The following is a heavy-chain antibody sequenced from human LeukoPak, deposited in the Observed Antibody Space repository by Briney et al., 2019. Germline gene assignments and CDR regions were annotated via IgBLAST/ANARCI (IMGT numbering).Heavy chain of an antibody. D-gene: IGHD3/OR15-3a*01. CDR2: ISSSGSTK. CDR3: ARDSPFRGWTGSDFDY. V-gene: IGHV3-48*03. J-gene: IGHJ4*02. CDR1: GFTFGDYA. Sequence: GGSLRLSCTASGFTFGDYAMNWVRQAPGKGLEWVSYISSSGSTKYYADSVKGRFNISRDNAKNSLYLQMNSLRAEDTALYYCARDSPFRGWTGSDFDYWGQGTLVTVSS.